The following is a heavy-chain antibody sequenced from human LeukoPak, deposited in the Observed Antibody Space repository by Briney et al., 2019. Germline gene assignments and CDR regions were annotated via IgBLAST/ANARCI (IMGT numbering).Heavy chain of an antibody. J-gene: IGHJ6*03. V-gene: IGHV4-34*01. D-gene: IGHD2-8*01. CDR3: ARGILMVYATFYYYHYMDV. CDR1: GYSVSSNYY. CDR2: INHSGST. Sequence: PSETLSLTCAVSGYSVSSNYYWSWIRQPPGKGLEWIGEINHSGSTNYNPSLKSRVTISVDTSKNQFSLKLSSVTAADTAVYYCARGILMVYATFYYYHYMDVWGKGTTVTVSS.